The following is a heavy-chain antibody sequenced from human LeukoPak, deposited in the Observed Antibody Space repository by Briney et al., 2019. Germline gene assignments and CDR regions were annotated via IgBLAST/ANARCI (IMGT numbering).Heavy chain of an antibody. CDR1: GGTFSSYA. Sequence: SVKVSCKASGGTFSSYAISWVRQAPGQGPEWMGGIIPIFGTANYAQKFQGRVTITADESTSTAYMELSSLRSEDTAVYYCANQDDYGGNSYWGQGTLVTVSS. D-gene: IGHD4-23*01. CDR3: ANQDDYGGNSY. J-gene: IGHJ4*02. V-gene: IGHV1-69*01. CDR2: IIPIFGTA.